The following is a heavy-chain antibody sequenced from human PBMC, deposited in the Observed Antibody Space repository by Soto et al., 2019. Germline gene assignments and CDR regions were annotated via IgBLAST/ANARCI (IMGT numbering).Heavy chain of an antibody. Sequence: GGSLRLSCSASGFTFTRYSMNWVRQAPGKGLEWVSSISSTINYIYYGDSMKGRFTISRDNAKNSLYLEMNSLRAEDTAVYYCARESEDLTSNFDYWGQGTLVTVSS. CDR1: GFTFTRYS. J-gene: IGHJ4*02. CDR3: ARESEDLTSNFDY. CDR2: ISSTINYI. V-gene: IGHV3-21*06.